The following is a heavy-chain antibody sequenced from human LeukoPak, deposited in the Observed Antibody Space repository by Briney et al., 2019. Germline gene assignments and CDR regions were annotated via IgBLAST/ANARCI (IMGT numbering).Heavy chain of an antibody. CDR2: ISGSGGST. CDR1: GFTFSNYA. Sequence: GGSLRLSCAASGFTFSNYAMNWVRQAPGKGLEWVSAISGSGGSTYYADSVKGRFTISRDNSKNTLYLQMNSLRAEDTAVYYCVKDVLFVDTDFDYWGQESLVTVSS. J-gene: IGHJ4*02. CDR3: VKDVLFVDTDFDY. D-gene: IGHD5-18*01. V-gene: IGHV3-23*01.